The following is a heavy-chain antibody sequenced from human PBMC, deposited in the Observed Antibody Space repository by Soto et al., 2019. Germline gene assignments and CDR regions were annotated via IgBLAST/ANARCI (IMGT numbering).Heavy chain of an antibody. D-gene: IGHD4-17*01. CDR2: ISSSSSYI. Sequence: GALRLSCAASGFTFSSYSMNWVRQAPGKGLEWVSSISSSSSYINYADSVKGRFTISRDNAKNSLDLQMNSLRAEDTAVYYCARGGLRLFDYWGQGTLVTVSS. V-gene: IGHV3-21*06. CDR1: GFTFSSYS. CDR3: ARGGLRLFDY. J-gene: IGHJ4*02.